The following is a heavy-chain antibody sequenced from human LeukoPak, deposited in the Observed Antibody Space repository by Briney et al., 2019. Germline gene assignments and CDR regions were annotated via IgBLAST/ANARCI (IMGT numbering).Heavy chain of an antibody. J-gene: IGHJ4*02. CDR2: ISGSGGSR. V-gene: IGHV3-23*01. Sequence: GGSLRLSCAASGFTFSSYAMSWVLHPPRTGLEQDSAISGSGGSRYYADSVKGRFTISRDNSKNTLYLQMNSLRAEDTAVYYCAKDSIYPDSSSWYLYSSYFDYWGQGTLVTVSS. D-gene: IGHD6-13*01. CDR1: GFTFSSYA. CDR3: AKDSIYPDSSSWYLYSSYFDY.